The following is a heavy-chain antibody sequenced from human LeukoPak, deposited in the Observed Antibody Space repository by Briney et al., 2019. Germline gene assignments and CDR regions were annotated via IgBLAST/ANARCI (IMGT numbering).Heavy chain of an antibody. CDR3: ARDRYGDYSDY. Sequence: SETLSLMCTVSGDFISVYFWSWIRQPAGKGLEWIGRVYSSGNTNYNPSLKSRVTMSVDKTKNQFSLKLSFVTAADTAVYYCARDRYGDYSDYWGEGILDTVSS. CDR2: VYSSGNT. CDR1: GDFISVYF. J-gene: IGHJ4*02. V-gene: IGHV4-4*07. D-gene: IGHD4-17*01.